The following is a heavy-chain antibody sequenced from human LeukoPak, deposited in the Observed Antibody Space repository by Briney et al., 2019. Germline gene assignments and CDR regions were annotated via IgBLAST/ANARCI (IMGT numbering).Heavy chain of an antibody. D-gene: IGHD1-26*01. CDR3: ARDLGASQHLSWFGP. CDR2: INEDGSVK. V-gene: IGHV3-7*05. Sequence: PGGSLRLSCAASGFTFSNHCMSWVRQAPGKGLEWVGNINEDGSVKYYVDSVKGRFTISRDNAKNSLYLQMNSLRAEDTAVYYCARDLGASQHLSWFGPWGQGTLVTVSS. CDR1: GFTFSNHC. J-gene: IGHJ5*02.